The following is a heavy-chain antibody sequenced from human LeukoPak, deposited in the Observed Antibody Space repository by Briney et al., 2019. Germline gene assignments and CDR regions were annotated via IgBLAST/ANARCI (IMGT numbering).Heavy chain of an antibody. Sequence: GGSLRLSCAASGFTFSSYSMNWVRQAPGKRLEWVSSISSSSSYIYYADSVKGRFTISRDNAKNSLYLQMNSLRAEDTAVYYCAEGEMAHVYWGQGTLVTVSA. CDR3: AEGEMAHVY. CDR1: GFTFSSYS. J-gene: IGHJ4*02. D-gene: IGHD5-24*01. V-gene: IGHV3-21*01. CDR2: ISSSSSYI.